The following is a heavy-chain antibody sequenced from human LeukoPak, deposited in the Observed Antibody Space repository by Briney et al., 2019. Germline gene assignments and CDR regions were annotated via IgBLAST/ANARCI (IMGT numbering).Heavy chain of an antibody. CDR2: ISYDGSNK. Sequence: SGGSLRLSCAASGFTFSSYAMHWVRQAPGKGLEWVAVISYDGSNKYYADSVKGRFTISRDNSKNTLYLQMNSLRAEDTAEYYCARDMIVVAYYFDYWGQGTLVTVSS. CDR1: GFTFSSYA. J-gene: IGHJ4*02. D-gene: IGHD3-22*01. CDR3: ARDMIVVAYYFDY. V-gene: IGHV3-30-3*01.